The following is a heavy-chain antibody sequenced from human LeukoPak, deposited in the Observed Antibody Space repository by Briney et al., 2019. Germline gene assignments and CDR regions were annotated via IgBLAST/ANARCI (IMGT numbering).Heavy chain of an antibody. CDR2: TYSGGST. CDR1: GFTVSSNY. V-gene: IGHV3-53*01. CDR3: ARGVYGYYDSSPGAFDI. D-gene: IGHD3-22*01. Sequence: PGGSLRLSCAASGFTVSSNYMSWVRQAPGKGLEWVSVTYSGGSTYYADSVKGRFTISRDNSKNTLYLQMNSLRAEDTAVYYCARGVYGYYDSSPGAFDIWGRGTMVTVSS. J-gene: IGHJ3*02.